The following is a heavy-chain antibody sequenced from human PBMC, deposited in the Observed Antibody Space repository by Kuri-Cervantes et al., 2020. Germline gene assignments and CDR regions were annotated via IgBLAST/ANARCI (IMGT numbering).Heavy chain of an antibody. D-gene: IGHD3-16*02. J-gene: IGHJ6*02. CDR1: GFTFSSYA. Sequence: GGSLRLSCAASGFTFSSYAMHWVRQAPGKGLEWVAVISYDGSNKYYADSVKGRFTISRDNAKNSLYLQMNSLRDEDTAVYYCARVDDYVWGSYQGYYGMDVWGQGTTVTVSS. CDR3: ARVDDYVWGSYQGYYGMDV. CDR2: ISYDGSNK. V-gene: IGHV3-30-3*01.